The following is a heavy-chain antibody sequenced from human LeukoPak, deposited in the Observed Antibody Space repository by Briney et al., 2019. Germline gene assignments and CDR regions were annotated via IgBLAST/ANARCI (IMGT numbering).Heavy chain of an antibody. Sequence: QPGGSLRLSCAASGFTFSSYEMNWVRQAPGKGLEWISYISSSGSTIYYADSVKGRFTISRDNAKNSLYLQMNSLRAEDTAVYYCARDSSGFLDDAFDIWGQGTMVTVSS. CDR3: ARDSSGFLDDAFDI. CDR2: ISSSGSTI. CDR1: GFTFSSYE. V-gene: IGHV3-48*03. D-gene: IGHD6-19*01. J-gene: IGHJ3*02.